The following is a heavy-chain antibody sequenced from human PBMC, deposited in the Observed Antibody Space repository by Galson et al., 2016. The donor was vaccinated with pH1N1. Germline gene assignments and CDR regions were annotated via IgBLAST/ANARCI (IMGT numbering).Heavy chain of an antibody. Sequence: QSGAEVKKPGESLKISCQGSGYRFSSSWIGWVRQMPGKGLEWMGIIYRGGSHIRYSATFQGQVTISADTSINIVYLQWSSLKASDTAICYCARQNDYGDYRGDAFDIWGQGTLVTFSS. D-gene: IGHD4-17*01. CDR1: GYRFSSSW. CDR2: IYRGGSHI. J-gene: IGHJ3*02. CDR3: ARQNDYGDYRGDAFDI. V-gene: IGHV5-51*01.